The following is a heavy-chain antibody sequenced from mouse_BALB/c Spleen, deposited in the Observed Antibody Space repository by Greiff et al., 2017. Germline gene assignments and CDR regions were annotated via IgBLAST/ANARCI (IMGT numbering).Heavy chain of an antibody. CDR2: INPSTGYT. D-gene: IGHD1-2*01. Sequence: QVQLQQSGAELAKPGASVKMSCKASGYTFTSYWMHWVKQRPGQGLEWIGYINPSTGYTEYNQKFKDKATLTADKSYSTAYMQLSSLTSEDSAVYYCARDYGNYFDYWGQGTTLTVSS. CDR3: ARDYGNYFDY. V-gene: IGHV1-7*01. J-gene: IGHJ2*01. CDR1: GYTFTSYW.